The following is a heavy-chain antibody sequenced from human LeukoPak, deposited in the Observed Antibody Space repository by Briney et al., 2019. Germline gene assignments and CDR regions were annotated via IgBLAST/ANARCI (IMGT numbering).Heavy chain of an antibody. CDR3: SSDRIAMIVVVITSY. CDR2: IKSKTDGGTT. CDR1: GVTFSNAW. D-gene: IGHD3-22*01. Sequence: GGSLSLSCAASGVTFSNAWKSWVRHAPGKGLEWVGRIKSKTDGGTTDYAAPVKGRFTISRDDSKNTPYLQMNSLKTEDTAVYYCSSDRIAMIVVVITSYWGQGTLVTVSS. V-gene: IGHV3-15*01. J-gene: IGHJ4*02.